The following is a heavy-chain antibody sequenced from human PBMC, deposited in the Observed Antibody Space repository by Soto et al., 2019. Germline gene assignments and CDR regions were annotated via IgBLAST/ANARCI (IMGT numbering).Heavy chain of an antibody. CDR1: GFTFSSYA. J-gene: IGHJ4*02. CDR2: ISGSGGST. CDR3: AKGGLYGGYDLYGERLYFDY. D-gene: IGHD5-12*01. Sequence: GGSLRLSCAASGFTFSSYAMSWVRQAPGKGLEWVSAISGSGGSTYYADSVKGRFTISRDNSKNTLYLQMNSLRAEDTAVYYCAKGGLYGGYDLYGERLYFDYWGQGTLVTVSS. V-gene: IGHV3-23*01.